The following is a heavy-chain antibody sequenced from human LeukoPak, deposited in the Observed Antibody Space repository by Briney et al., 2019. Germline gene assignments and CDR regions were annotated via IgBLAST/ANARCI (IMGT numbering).Heavy chain of an antibody. CDR1: EYTFTSYD. Sequence: ASVKVSCKAFEYTFTSYDINWVRQATGQGLEWMGWMSPNSGNTGYAQKFQGRVTMTRNTSISTAYMELSSLTSEDTAVYYCARGRHPGPTWISEYWGQGTLVTVSS. CDR2: MSPNSGNT. V-gene: IGHV1-8*01. D-gene: IGHD5-12*01. CDR3: ARGRHPGPTWISEY. J-gene: IGHJ4*02.